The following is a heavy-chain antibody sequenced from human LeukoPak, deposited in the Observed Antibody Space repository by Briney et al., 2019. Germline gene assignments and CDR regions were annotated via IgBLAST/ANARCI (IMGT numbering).Heavy chain of an antibody. Sequence: SETLSLTCTVSGGSISSSSYYWGWIRQPPGKGLEWIGSIYYSGSTYYNPSLESRVTISVDTSKNQFSLKLSSVTAADTAVYYCARVTYSYGYLYWGQGTLVTVSS. V-gene: IGHV4-39*07. J-gene: IGHJ4*02. CDR3: ARVTYSYGYLY. D-gene: IGHD5-18*01. CDR1: GGSISSSSYY. CDR2: IYYSGST.